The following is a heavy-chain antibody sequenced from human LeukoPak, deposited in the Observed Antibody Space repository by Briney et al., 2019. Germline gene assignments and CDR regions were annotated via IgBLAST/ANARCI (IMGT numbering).Heavy chain of an antibody. Sequence: GGSLRLSCAASGFTFSSYWMNWVRQAPGKGLVWVSRIASDGSSTTYADSVKGRFTISRDNAKNTLYLQMNSLRAEDTAVYYCAKGEQLWTTSSFDYWGQGTLVTVSS. CDR1: GFTFSSYW. V-gene: IGHV3-74*01. D-gene: IGHD5-18*01. CDR3: AKGEQLWTTSSFDY. J-gene: IGHJ4*02. CDR2: IASDGSST.